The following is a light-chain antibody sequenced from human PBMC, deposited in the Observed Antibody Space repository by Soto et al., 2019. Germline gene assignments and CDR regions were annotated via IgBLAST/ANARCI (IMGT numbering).Light chain of an antibody. V-gene: IGKV3-20*01. CDR3: QQYGDSPLT. Sequence: EIVLTQSPGTQSLSPGERATLSCRASQSVSANYLAWYQQKPGQAPRFLIYDASSRATGVPDRFSGSGSGTDFTLTISRLEPEDFAVYYCQQYGDSPLTFGQGTKVEIK. CDR2: DAS. J-gene: IGKJ1*01. CDR1: QSVSANY.